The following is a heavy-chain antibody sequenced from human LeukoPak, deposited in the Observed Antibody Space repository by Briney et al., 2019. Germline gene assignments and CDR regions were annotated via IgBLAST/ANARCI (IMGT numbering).Heavy chain of an antibody. Sequence: GGSLRLSCAASGFTFSSYEINWVRQAPGKGLEWISHISSSGSTIYYADFLRGRFTISRDNAKNSVYLQMNSLRAEDTAVYYCARASGVSVPAGYWGQGTLVTVSS. D-gene: IGHD2-8*01. CDR1: GFTFSSYE. V-gene: IGHV3-48*03. CDR2: ISSSGSTI. J-gene: IGHJ4*02. CDR3: ARASGVSVPAGY.